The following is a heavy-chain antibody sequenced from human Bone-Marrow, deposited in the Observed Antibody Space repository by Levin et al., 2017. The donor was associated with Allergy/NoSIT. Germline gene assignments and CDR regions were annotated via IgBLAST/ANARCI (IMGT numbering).Heavy chain of an antibody. J-gene: IGHJ5*01. D-gene: IGHD6-13*01. CDR3: SKAESTSWYSKRPFDS. Sequence: PGGSLRLSCAASGFILRNYGMNWVRQAPGKGLQWISYISGSGDLTYYTDSVRGRFTISRDNSQNTVDLQMNSLRADDTAVYFCSKAESTSWYSKRPFDSWGQGTLVTVSS. CDR2: ISGSGDLT. V-gene: IGHV3-23*01. CDR1: GFILRNYG.